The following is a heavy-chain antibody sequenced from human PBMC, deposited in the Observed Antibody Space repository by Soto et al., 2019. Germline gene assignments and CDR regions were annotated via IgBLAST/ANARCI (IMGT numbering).Heavy chain of an antibody. CDR2: IYPGDSDT. J-gene: IGHJ6*02. V-gene: IGHV5-51*01. CDR3: ARSIVPTAITRLYGMAV. Sequence: GESLKISCKGSGYSFTSYWIGWVRQMPGKGLEWMGIIYPGDSDTRYSPSFQGQVTISADKSISTAYLQWSSLKASDTAMYYCARSIVPTAITRLYGMAVWGQRTSVTVSS. D-gene: IGHD3-9*01. CDR1: GYSFTSYW.